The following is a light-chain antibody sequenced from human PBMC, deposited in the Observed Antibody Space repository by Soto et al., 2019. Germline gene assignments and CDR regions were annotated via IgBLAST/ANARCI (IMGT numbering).Light chain of an antibody. V-gene: IGKV3-11*01. J-gene: IGKJ1*01. CDR1: QYINTR. CDR3: HQRQSWPRT. CDR2: QTS. Sequence: CRASQYINTRLAWYQHRPGQAPRLLIYQTSIRAAGIPARLSASGTGTDFTLTISDVQPEDFAVYYCHQRQSWPRTFGQGTKVDIK.